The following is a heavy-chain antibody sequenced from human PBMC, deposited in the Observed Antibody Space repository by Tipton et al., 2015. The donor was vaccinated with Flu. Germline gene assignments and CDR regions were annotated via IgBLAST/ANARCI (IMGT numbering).Heavy chain of an antibody. V-gene: IGHV1-46*01. Sequence: QVQLVQSGAEVKNPGASVKVSCKALGSTSTDFYIHWVRQAPGQGLEWMGIINVRGDDSGYAQKFQGRPTLTRDTSTSTVYMELSSLRSEDMAVYYCARDQNPLDVWGQGTTVTVS. J-gene: IGHJ6*02. CDR3: ARDQNPLDV. CDR2: INVRGDDS. CDR1: GSTSTDFY.